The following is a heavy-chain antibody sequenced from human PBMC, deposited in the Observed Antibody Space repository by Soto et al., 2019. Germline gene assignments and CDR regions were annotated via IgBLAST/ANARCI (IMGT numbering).Heavy chain of an antibody. V-gene: IGHV1-69*02. CDR3: ASNFWCGSDYNWFGT. D-gene: IGHD3-3*01. CDR2: IIPILGIA. Sequence: SVKVSCKASGGTFSSYTISWVRQAPGQGLEWMGRIIPILGIANYAQKFQGRVTITADKSTSAAYMELSSLRSEDTAVHYCASNFWCGSDYNWFGTWGQGTLVTVSS. J-gene: IGHJ5*02. CDR1: GGTFSSYT.